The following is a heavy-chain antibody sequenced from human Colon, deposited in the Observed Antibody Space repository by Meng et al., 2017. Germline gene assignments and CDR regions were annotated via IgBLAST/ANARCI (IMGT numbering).Heavy chain of an antibody. D-gene: IGHD3-22*01. Sequence: QVQLVQSGAEMKKPGASVKVSCKASGYTFTTYAINWVRQATGQGLEWMGWMNPDSGDTGYAQKFQGRLTMTRDTSISAAYMELTSLRSEDTAVYYCARGGYYYDSSGFRAALDYWGQGALVTVSS. CDR3: ARGGYYYDSSGFRAALDY. CDR2: MNPDSGDT. V-gene: IGHV1-8*01. CDR1: GYTFTTYA. J-gene: IGHJ4*02.